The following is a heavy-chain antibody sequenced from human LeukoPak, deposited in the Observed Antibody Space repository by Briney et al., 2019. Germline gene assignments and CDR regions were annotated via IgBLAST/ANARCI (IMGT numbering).Heavy chain of an antibody. CDR3: ARAQYSSGWYSGDCWFDP. D-gene: IGHD6-19*01. Sequence: PSETLSLTCTVSGVSISSYYWSWIRQPPGKGLEWLGYIYYSGSTNYNPSLKSRVTISVDTSKNQFSLKLSSVTAADTAVYYCARAQYSSGWYSGDCWFDPWGQGTLVTVSS. J-gene: IGHJ5*02. V-gene: IGHV4-59*01. CDR2: IYYSGST. CDR1: GVSISSYY.